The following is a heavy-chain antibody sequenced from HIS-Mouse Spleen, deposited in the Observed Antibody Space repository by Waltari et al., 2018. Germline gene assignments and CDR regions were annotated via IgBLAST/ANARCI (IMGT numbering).Heavy chain of an antibody. CDR2: INPNGGGT. Sequence: QVQRVQSGAEGKKPGASVTVSCRASGSTFPGYYMHWVRQAHGQGLKWMGWINPNGGGTNYAQKFQGRVTMNRDTSISTAYMELSRLRSDDTAVYYCARGGNWDDAFDIWGQGTMVTVSS. V-gene: IGHV1-2*02. D-gene: IGHD7-27*01. CDR1: GSTFPGYY. CDR3: ARGGNWDDAFDI. J-gene: IGHJ3*02.